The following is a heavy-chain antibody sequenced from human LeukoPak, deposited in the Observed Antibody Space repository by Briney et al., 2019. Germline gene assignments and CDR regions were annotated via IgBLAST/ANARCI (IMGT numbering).Heavy chain of an antibody. J-gene: IGHJ6*02. CDR2: INHSGST. CDR3: ARGVIAVARAYYYYYYGMDV. D-gene: IGHD6-19*01. CDR1: GGSFSGYY. Sequence: SETLPLTCAVYGGSFSGYYWSWIRQPPGKGLEWIGEINHSGSTNYNPSLKSRVTISVDTSKNQFSLKLSSVTAADTAVYYCARGVIAVARAYYYYYYGMDVWGQGTTVTVSS. V-gene: IGHV4-34*01.